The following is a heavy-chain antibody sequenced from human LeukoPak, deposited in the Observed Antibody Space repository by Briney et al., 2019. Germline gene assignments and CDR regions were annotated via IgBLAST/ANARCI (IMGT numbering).Heavy chain of an antibody. D-gene: IGHD6-19*01. CDR3: AREARQQWFVGYNWFDP. V-gene: IGHV1-8*01. Sequence: GASVKVSCKASGYTFASSDINWVRQATGQGLEWMGWMYANSGNTGYAQKFQGRVTMTRNTSISTAYMELSSLRSEDTAVYYCAREARQQWFVGYNWFDPWGQGTLVTVSS. CDR2: MYANSGNT. CDR1: GYTFASSD. J-gene: IGHJ5*02.